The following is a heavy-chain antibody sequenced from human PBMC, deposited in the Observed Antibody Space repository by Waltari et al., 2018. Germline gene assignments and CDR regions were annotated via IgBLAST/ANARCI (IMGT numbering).Heavy chain of an antibody. J-gene: IGHJ4*02. V-gene: IGHV4-59*01. D-gene: IGHD3-3*01. CDR2: IYYSGST. Sequence: QVQLQESGPGLVKPSETLSLTCTVSGGSISSYYWSWIRQPPGKGLEWIGYIYYSGSTKYNPALKSRGTISVDTAKNQFSLKLSSVTAADTAVYYCARVRYYDFWSGYPYYFDYWGQGTLVTVSS. CDR1: GGSISSYY. CDR3: ARVRYYDFWSGYPYYFDY.